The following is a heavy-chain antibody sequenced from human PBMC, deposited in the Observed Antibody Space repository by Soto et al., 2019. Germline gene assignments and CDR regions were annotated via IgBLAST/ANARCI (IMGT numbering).Heavy chain of an antibody. J-gene: IGHJ6*03. CDR3: ARDRAFCSGTNCRRGSIYYYYMDV. Sequence: EVHLVESGGGLVQPGGSLRLSCAASGFTFSGHWMSWVRQAPGKGLEWVAHIKQDGSETFYVGSVKGRFTISRDNAKNSRDLQMNSLRAQHTALYYCARDRAFCSGTNCRRGSIYYYYMDVWGNGTTVSVSS. CDR1: GFTFSGHW. V-gene: IGHV3-7*01. D-gene: IGHD2-2*01. CDR2: IKQDGSET.